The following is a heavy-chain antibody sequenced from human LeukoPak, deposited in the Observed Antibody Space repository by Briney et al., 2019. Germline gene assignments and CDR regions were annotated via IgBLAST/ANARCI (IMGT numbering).Heavy chain of an antibody. J-gene: IGHJ4*02. D-gene: IGHD5-12*01. CDR1: GYTFTTYA. CDR2: INAGNGNT. Sequence: ASVTVSCKASGYTFTTYAMHWVRQAPGQRLEWMGWINAGNGNTKYSQKFQGRVTITRDTSAGTAYMELSSLRSEDTAVYYCARALRNSGYPLDYWGQGTLVTVSS. V-gene: IGHV1-3*01. CDR3: ARALRNSGYPLDY.